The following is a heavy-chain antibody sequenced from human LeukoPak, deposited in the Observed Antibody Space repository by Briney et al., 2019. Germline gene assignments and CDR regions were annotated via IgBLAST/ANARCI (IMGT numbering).Heavy chain of an antibody. CDR1: GYTFTSYD. J-gene: IGHJ4*02. Sequence: ASVKVSCKASGYTFTSYDINWVRQATGQGLEWMGWMNPNSGNTGYAQKFQGRVTMTRNTSISTAYMELSSLRSEDTAVYYCARGSRMATITGNDYWGQGTLVTVSS. V-gene: IGHV1-8*01. D-gene: IGHD5-12*01. CDR3: ARGSRMATITGNDY. CDR2: MNPNSGNT.